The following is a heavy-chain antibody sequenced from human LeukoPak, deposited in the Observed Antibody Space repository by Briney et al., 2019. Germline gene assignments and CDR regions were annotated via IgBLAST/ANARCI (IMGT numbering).Heavy chain of an antibody. CDR2: INAGNGNT. CDR3: ARGRGLIGTSRFDP. CDR1: GYTFSNSG. Sequence: ASVKVSCKTSGYTFSNSGLHRVRQAPGQSLEWMGWINAGNGNTKYSQKLQDRLTITRDTSASTVYMELNSLKSEDTAMYYCARGRGLIGTSRFDPWGQGTLVIVSS. J-gene: IGHJ5*02. D-gene: IGHD3-10*01. V-gene: IGHV1-3*01.